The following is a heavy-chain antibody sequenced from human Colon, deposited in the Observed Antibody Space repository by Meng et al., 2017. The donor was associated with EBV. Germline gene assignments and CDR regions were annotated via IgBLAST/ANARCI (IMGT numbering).Heavy chain of an antibody. V-gene: IGHV4-31*03. J-gene: IGHJ4*02. CDR3: ARVSSGWDYFDY. Sequence: QVQLQELGPGLVKPSPTLSLTCTVPGGSASRGGYYWTWIRQHPGKGLEWFGHIYYSGSTFYNPSLKRRVIISIDTSKNQFSLNLGSVTAADTAVYYCARVSSGWDYFDYWGQGTLVTVSS. CDR2: IYYSGST. CDR1: GGSASRGGYY. D-gene: IGHD6-19*01.